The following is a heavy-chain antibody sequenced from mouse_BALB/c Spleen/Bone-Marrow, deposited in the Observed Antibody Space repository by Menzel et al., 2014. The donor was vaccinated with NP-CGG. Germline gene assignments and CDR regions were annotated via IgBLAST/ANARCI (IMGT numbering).Heavy chain of an antibody. D-gene: IGHD1-1*01. J-gene: IGHJ3*01. CDR1: GYTFTSYV. Sequence: EVKLVESGPELVKPGASVKMSCKASGYTFTSYVMHWVKQKPGQGLEWIGYINPYNDGTKYNEKFKGKATLTSDKSSSTAYMELSSLTSEDSAVYYCARPYYYGSSGDSWFAYWGQGTLVTGSA. CDR2: INPYNDGT. V-gene: IGHV1-14*01. CDR3: ARPYYYGSSGDSWFAY.